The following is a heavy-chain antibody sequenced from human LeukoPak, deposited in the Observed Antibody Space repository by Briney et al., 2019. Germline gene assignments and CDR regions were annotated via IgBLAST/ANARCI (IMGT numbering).Heavy chain of an antibody. CDR2: MNQDGSEK. CDR1: GFTFSSYW. Sequence: GGSLRLSCAASGFTFSSYWMSWVRQAPGKGLEWVANMNQDGSEKNYVDSVRGRFTISRDTAKNSLYLQMNSLRAEDTAVYYCARDRFRPDYWGQGTLVTVSS. D-gene: IGHD3-10*01. V-gene: IGHV3-7*01. J-gene: IGHJ4*02. CDR3: ARDRFRPDY.